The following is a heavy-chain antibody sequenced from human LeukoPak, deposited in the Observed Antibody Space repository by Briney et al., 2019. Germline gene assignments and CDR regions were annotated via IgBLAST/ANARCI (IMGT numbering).Heavy chain of an antibody. CDR1: GFTVSSSY. V-gene: IGHV3-53*01. J-gene: IGHJ5*02. Sequence: PGGSLRLSCAASGFTVSSSYMSWVRQAPGKGLEWVSVIYSGGSTYYADSVKGRFTISRDNSKNTLYLQMNSLRAEDTAVYYCAKARTIFNWFDPWGQGTLVTVSS. CDR2: IYSGGST. D-gene: IGHD3-3*01. CDR3: AKARTIFNWFDP.